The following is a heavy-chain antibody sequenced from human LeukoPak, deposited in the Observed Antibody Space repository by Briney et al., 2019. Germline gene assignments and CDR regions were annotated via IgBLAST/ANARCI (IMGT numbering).Heavy chain of an antibody. Sequence: SETLSLTCTVSGGSISSYYWSSIRQPPGKGLEWIGYIYYSGSTNYNPSLKSRVTISVDTSKNQFSLKLSSVTAADTAVYYCASGGVWNYGGYYFDYWGQGTLVTVSS. J-gene: IGHJ4*02. CDR1: GGSISSYY. CDR3: ASGGVWNYGGYYFDY. V-gene: IGHV4-59*01. CDR2: IYYSGST. D-gene: IGHD1-7*01.